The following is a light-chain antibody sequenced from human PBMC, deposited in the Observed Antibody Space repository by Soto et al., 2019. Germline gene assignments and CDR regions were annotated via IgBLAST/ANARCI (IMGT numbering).Light chain of an antibody. CDR2: EAS. CDR1: SSDVGSRNL. CDR3: CSHAGGSTYV. Sequence: QSALTQPASVSGSPGQSITISCTGTSSDVGSRNLVSWYRQYPGKAPKLIIFEASKRPSGVSNRFSGSKSGSTASLTISGLQAEDEADYYCCSHAGGSTYVFGTGTKLTVL. J-gene: IGLJ1*01. V-gene: IGLV2-23*01.